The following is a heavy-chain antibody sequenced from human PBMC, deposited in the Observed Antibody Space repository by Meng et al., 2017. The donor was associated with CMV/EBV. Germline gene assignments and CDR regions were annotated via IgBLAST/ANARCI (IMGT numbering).Heavy chain of an antibody. CDR2: INHSGST. D-gene: IGHD3-3*01. CDR3: ARALRFLEWLPDY. CDR1: GGSFSGYY. V-gene: IGHV4-34*01. Sequence: SETLSLTCAVYGGSFSGYYWSWIRQPPGKGLEWIGEINHSGSTNYNPSLKSRVTISVDTSKNRFSLKLSSVTAADTAVYYCARALRFLEWLPDYWGQGTLVTVSS. J-gene: IGHJ4*02.